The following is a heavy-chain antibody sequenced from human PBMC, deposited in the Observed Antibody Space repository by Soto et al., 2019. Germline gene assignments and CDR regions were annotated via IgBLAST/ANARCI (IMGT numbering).Heavy chain of an antibody. V-gene: IGHV2-5*02. D-gene: IGHD6-6*01. CDR3: PHKGSADVPLDY. CDR2: VYLDDDK. J-gene: IGHJ4*02. CDR1: GSSLSSNGVG. Sequence: QITLKASGPTLVKPTQTLTLTCTLSGSSLSSNGVGVGWIRQSPGKALEWLAVVYLDDDKHYSPFLERRLTITKYTSESEVVLTMPNMDPVDTATYFCPHKGSADVPLDYWGQGILVTVSS.